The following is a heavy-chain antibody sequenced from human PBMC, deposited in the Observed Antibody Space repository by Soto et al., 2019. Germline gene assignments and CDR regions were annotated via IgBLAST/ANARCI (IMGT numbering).Heavy chain of an antibody. Sequence: SEALSLTCAVYGGSFSGYYWSWIRQPPGKGLEWIGEINHSGSTNYNPSLKSRVTISVDTSKNQFSLKLSSVTAADTAVYYCARGGKWLDYYYYGMDVWGQGTTVTVSS. V-gene: IGHV4-34*01. J-gene: IGHJ6*02. D-gene: IGHD6-19*01. CDR2: INHSGST. CDR1: GGSFSGYY. CDR3: ARGGKWLDYYYYGMDV.